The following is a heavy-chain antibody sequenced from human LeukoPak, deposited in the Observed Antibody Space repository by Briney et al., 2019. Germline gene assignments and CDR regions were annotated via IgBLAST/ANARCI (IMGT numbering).Heavy chain of an antibody. CDR2: ISPTNGDT. CDR1: GYIFTANY. V-gene: IGHV1-2*02. D-gene: IGHD1-7*01. CDR3: VRDGLHWDYDF. J-gene: IGHJ4*02. Sequence: ASVKVSCKTSGYIFTANYIHWVRQAPGQGLEWMGLISPTNGDTRYAQKFQGRVAMTRDTSITTGYMELSRLRSDDTAVYYCVRDGLHWDYDFWGQGTLVAVSS.